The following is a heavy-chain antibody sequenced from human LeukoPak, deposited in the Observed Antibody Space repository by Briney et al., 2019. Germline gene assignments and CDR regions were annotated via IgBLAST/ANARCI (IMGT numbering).Heavy chain of an antibody. D-gene: IGHD3-22*01. CDR2: INSDGSST. Sequence: GGSLRLSCAASGFTFSSYWMHWVRQAPGKGLVWVSRINSDGSSTSYADSVKGRFTISRDNAKNTLYLQMNSLRAEDTAVYYCTSSYDSSGYYLDYWGQGTLVTVSS. V-gene: IGHV3-74*01. CDR1: GFTFSSYW. CDR3: TSSYDSSGYYLDY. J-gene: IGHJ4*02.